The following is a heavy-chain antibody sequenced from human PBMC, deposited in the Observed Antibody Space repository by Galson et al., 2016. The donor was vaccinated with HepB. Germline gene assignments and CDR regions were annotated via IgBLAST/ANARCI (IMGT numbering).Heavy chain of an antibody. CDR1: GFTFSSYA. Sequence: CAASGFTFSSYAMHWVRQAPGKGLEWVAVISYDGSNNYYADSVKGRFTISRDNSKKTLYLQMNSLRAEDTAVYYCARDDDYIWGSYRYTRTVPQYYFDYWGQGTLVTVSS. J-gene: IGHJ4*02. CDR3: ARDDDYIWGSYRYTRTVPQYYFDY. V-gene: IGHV3-30-3*01. CDR2: ISYDGSNN. D-gene: IGHD3-16*02.